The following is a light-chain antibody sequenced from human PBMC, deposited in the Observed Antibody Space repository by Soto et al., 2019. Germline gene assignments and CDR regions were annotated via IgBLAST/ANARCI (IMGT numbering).Light chain of an antibody. CDR1: QGVKND. Sequence: AIQMTQSPSSLSASVVDRVTITCRASQGVKNDLGWYQQRPGKAPKLLIYEASSLESVVPSRFSGSGSETEFTLNISRLQPDDFATYFCHSTAFGQGTRLENK. J-gene: IGKJ5*01. CDR3: HSTA. V-gene: IGKV1-6*01. CDR2: EAS.